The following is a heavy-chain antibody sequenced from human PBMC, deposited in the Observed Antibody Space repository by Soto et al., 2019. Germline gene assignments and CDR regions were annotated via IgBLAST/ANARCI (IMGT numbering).Heavy chain of an antibody. V-gene: IGHV1-3*05. CDR2: INAGNGNT. D-gene: IGHD6-19*01. CDR1: GYTFTSYA. CDR3: ARGIAVAGIAFDI. Sequence: QVQLVQSGAEEKKPGASVKVSCKASGYTFTSYAMHWVRQAPGQRLEWMGWINAGNGNTKYSQKFQGRVTITRDTXARTAYRELSSLRSEDTAVYYCARGIAVAGIAFDIWGQGTMVTVSS. J-gene: IGHJ3*02.